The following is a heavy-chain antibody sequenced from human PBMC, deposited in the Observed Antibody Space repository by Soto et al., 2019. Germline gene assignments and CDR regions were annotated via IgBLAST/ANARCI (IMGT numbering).Heavy chain of an antibody. D-gene: IGHD2-8*01. V-gene: IGHV4-34*01. CDR2: INHSGST. Sequence: SETLSLTCAVYGGSFSGYYWSWIRQPPGKGLEWIGEINHSGSTNYNPSLKSRVTISVDTSKNQFSLKLRSVTAADTAVYYCARAGPGFCTNGVCWFDPWGQGTLVT. CDR1: GGSFSGYY. J-gene: IGHJ5*02. CDR3: ARAGPGFCTNGVCWFDP.